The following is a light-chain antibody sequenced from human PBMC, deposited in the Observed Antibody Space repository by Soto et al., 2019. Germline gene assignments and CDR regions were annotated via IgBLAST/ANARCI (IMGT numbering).Light chain of an antibody. CDR1: QSLGGN. CDR2: RAS. Sequence: EIVMTQSPATLAVSPGDTTTLSCRASQSLGGNLAWYQQKPGQGPRLLIFRASSRATGAPARFSASGSGTEFTLTISGLQSEDFAIYYCQQYSNWPPWTFGPGTKVEIK. V-gene: IGKV3-15*01. J-gene: IGKJ1*01. CDR3: QQYSNWPPWT.